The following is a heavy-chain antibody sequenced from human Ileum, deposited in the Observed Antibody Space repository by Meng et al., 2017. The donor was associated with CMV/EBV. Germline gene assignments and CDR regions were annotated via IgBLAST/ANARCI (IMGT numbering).Heavy chain of an antibody. D-gene: IGHD3-9*01. CDR3: ARDDFDYPKFCDF. Sequence: GESLKISCAASGFTFNRYYMNWVRQAPGKGLEWVASISTTDRYIRYAGSVKGRFTISRDNVQNSIYLQMNDLRAEDTAVYYCARDDFDYPKFCDFWGQGTRVT. V-gene: IGHV3-21*01. J-gene: IGHJ4*02. CDR1: GFTFNRYY. CDR2: ISTTDRYI.